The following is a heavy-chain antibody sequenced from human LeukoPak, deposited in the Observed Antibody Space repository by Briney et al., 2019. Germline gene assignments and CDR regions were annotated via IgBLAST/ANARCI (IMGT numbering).Heavy chain of an antibody. V-gene: IGHV3-74*01. J-gene: IGHJ4*02. D-gene: IGHD3-10*01. CDR2: INTDGSGT. CDR3: TRAYDSGTYSSFDY. Sequence: GGSLRLSCAASGFSFTSYWMHWVRKAPGKGLGWISCINTDGSGTTYADSVKGRSTISRDNAKNTLYLQMNGLRAEDTAVYYCTRAYDSGTYSSFDYWGQGTLVTVTS. CDR1: GFSFTSYW.